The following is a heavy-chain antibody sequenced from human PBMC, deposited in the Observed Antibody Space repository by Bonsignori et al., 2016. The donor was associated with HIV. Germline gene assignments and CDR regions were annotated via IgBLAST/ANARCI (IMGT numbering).Heavy chain of an antibody. J-gene: IGHJ6*03. D-gene: IGHD3-16*01. V-gene: IGHV1-46*01. CDR2: VNPNSGST. CDR3: ARGGLGATKYYNMDV. Sequence: WVRQAPGQGLEWMAIVNPNSGSTTYAQKFQGRVTMTTDTSTSTVSMELNGLRSEDTAVYYCARGGLGATKYYNMDVWGKGTTVTVSS.